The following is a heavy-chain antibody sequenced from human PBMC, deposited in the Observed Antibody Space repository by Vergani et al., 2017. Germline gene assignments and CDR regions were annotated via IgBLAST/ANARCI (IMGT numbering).Heavy chain of an antibody. CDR3: AKDLSLSMFYVVTPFDY. V-gene: IGHV3-23*01. CDR1: GFTFSSYA. J-gene: IGHJ4*02. D-gene: IGHD2/OR15-2a*01. Sequence: EVQLLESGGGLVQPGGSLRLSCAASGFTFSSYAMSWVRQAPGKGLEWVSAISGSGGSTYYADSVKSRFTISRDNSKNTLYLQMNSLRAEDTAVYYCAKDLSLSMFYVVTPFDYWGQGTLVTVSS. CDR2: ISGSGGST.